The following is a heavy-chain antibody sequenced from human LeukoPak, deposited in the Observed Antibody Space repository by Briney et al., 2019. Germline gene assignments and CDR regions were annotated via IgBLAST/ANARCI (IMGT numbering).Heavy chain of an antibody. J-gene: IGHJ6*02. Sequence: QAGGSLRLSCAASGFTFSSYAMSWVRQAPGKGLEWVSAISGSGGSTYYADSVKGRFTISRDISKNTLYLQMNSLRAEDTAVYYCAKEFSGSYPRRNYYGMDVWGQGTTVTVSS. CDR2: ISGSGGST. CDR3: AKEFSGSYPRRNYYGMDV. CDR1: GFTFSSYA. V-gene: IGHV3-23*01. D-gene: IGHD1-26*01.